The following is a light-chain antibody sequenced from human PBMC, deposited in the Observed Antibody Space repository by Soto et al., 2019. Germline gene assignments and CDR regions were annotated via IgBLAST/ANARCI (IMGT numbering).Light chain of an antibody. Sequence: EIEVTQSPATLSVTPGESVTLSCRASQRITDTLAWYQQRPGQAPRLLIFGASTRATGIPARFSGSVSGTEFTLTNSSLQSEDFAIYYCQQYNNWPPYTFGQGTKVDIK. J-gene: IGKJ2*01. CDR1: QRITDT. CDR2: GAS. V-gene: IGKV3D-15*01. CDR3: QQYNNWPPYT.